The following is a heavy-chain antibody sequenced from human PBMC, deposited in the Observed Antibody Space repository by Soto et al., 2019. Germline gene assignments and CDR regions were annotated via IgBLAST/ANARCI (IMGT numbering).Heavy chain of an antibody. CDR1: GFTFSSYA. CDR3: AKGITMVRGVALPVDY. CDR2: ISGSGGSR. V-gene: IGHV3-23*01. J-gene: IGHJ4*02. D-gene: IGHD3-10*01. Sequence: EVQLLESGGGLVQPGGSLRLSCAASGFTFSSYAMSWVRQAPGKGLEWVSAISGSGGSRYYADSVKGRFTISRDNSKNTLYLQMNSLRAEDTAVYYCAKGITMVRGVALPVDYWGQGTLVTVSS.